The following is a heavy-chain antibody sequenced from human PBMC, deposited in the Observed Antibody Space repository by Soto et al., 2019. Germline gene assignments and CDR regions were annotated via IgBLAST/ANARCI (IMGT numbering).Heavy chain of an antibody. CDR2: IYYRGNT. V-gene: IGHV4-39*01. CDR3: ARLEGLAAISYYFDF. Sequence: SETLSLTCSVSGDSINSDKYYWGWIRQPPGKGLEWIGSIYYRGNTYYNPSLQTRVTISLDKSKSQFSLKLTSVTAADSAVYFCARLEGLAAISYYFDFWGQGALVTVSS. D-gene: IGHD3-9*01. J-gene: IGHJ4*02. CDR1: GDSINSDKYY.